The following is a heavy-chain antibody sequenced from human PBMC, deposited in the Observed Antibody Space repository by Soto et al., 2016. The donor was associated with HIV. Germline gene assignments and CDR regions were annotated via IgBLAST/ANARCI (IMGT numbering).Heavy chain of an antibody. CDR1: EFIFSNYG. V-gene: IGHV3-30*03. CDR3: DGRGSSSDPKKCLSLNYYVDV. Sequence: VQLVESGGGVVQPGRSLRLSCAASEFIFSNYGMHWVRQAPGKGLEWVALIYYDGSIGKYADSVKGRFTISRDNSKNTLYLQMNSLRVEDTAMYYCDGRGSSSDPKKCLSLNYYVDV. D-gene: IGHD1-26*01. CDR2: IYYDGSIG. J-gene: IGHJ6*03.